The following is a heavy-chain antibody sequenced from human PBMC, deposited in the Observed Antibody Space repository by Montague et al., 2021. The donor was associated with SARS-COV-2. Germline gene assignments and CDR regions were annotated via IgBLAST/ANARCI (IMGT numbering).Heavy chain of an antibody. Sequence: TLSLTCTVSGGSISSGGYYWSWLRQHPGKGLEWIGYIYYSGSTYYNPSLKSRVTISVDTSKNQFSLKLSSVTAADTAVYYCARSSAPSITIFGVSNTYWYFDRWGRGTLVTVSS. CDR3: ARSSAPSITIFGVSNTYWYFDR. CDR2: IYYSGST. CDR1: GGSISSGGYY. V-gene: IGHV4-31*03. D-gene: IGHD3-3*01. J-gene: IGHJ2*01.